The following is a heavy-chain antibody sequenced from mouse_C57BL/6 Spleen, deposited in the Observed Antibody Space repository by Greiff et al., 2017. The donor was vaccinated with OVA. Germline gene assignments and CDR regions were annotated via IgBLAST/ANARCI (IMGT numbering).Heavy chain of an antibody. V-gene: IGHV1-61*01. J-gene: IGHJ4*01. CDR3: AREGGSYYSNYCAMDY. D-gene: IGHD2-5*01. CDR1: GYTFTSYW. CDR2: IYPSDSET. Sequence: QVQLQQPGAELVRPGSSVKLSCKASGYTFTSYWMDWVKQRPGQGLEWIGNIYPSDSETHYNQKFKDKATLTVDKSSSTAYMQLSSLTSEDSAVYYCAREGGSYYSNYCAMDYWGQGTSVTVSS.